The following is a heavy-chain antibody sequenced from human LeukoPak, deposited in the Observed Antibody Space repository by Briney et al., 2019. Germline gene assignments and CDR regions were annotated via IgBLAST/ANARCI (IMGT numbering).Heavy chain of an antibody. J-gene: IGHJ6*03. CDR1: GGSFSGYY. D-gene: IGHD2-2*01. Sequence: SETLSLTCAVYGGSFSGYYWSWIRQPPGKGLEWIGEINHSGSTNYNPSLKSRVTISVDTSKNQFSLKLSSVTAADTAVYYCARGYCSSTSCSRSYYYYYMDVWGKGTTVTVSS. CDR2: INHSGST. CDR3: ARGYCSSTSCSRSYYYYYMDV. V-gene: IGHV4-34*01.